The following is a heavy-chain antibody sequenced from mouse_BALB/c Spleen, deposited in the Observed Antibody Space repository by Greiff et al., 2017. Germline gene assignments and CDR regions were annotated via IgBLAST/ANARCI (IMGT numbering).Heavy chain of an antibody. CDR2: ISSGGSYT. CDR1: GFTFSSYG. D-gene: IGHD4-1*01. V-gene: IGHV5-6*01. CDR3: ASQKLGEGYAMDY. Sequence: EVQLVESGGDLVKPGGSLKLSCAASGFTFSSYGMSWVRQTPDKRLEWVATISSGGSYTYYPDSVKGRFTISRDNAKNTLYLQMSSLKSEDTAMYYCASQKLGEGYAMDYWGQGTSVTVSS. J-gene: IGHJ4*01.